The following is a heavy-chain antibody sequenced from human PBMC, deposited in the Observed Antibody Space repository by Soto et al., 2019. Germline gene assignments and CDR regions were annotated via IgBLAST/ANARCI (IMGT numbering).Heavy chain of an antibody. V-gene: IGHV1-69*13. CDR2: IIPIFGTA. CDR3: ARVTMVRGVPLGMDV. Sequence: GASVKVSCKASGGTFSSYAISWVRQAPGQGLGWMGGIIPIFGTANYAQKFQGRVTITADESTSTAYMELSSLRSEDTAVYYCARVTMVRGVPLGMDVWGQGTTVTVSS. J-gene: IGHJ6*02. CDR1: GGTFSSYA. D-gene: IGHD3-10*01.